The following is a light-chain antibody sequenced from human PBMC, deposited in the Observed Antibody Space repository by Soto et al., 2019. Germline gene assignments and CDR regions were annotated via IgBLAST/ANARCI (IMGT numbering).Light chain of an antibody. Sequence: EIVMTQSAVTLSVSPGQNATLSCRASQSVANSYLDWYQQKSGQAPRLLIFGASSRAAGIPARCSGSGSGREFTLTISSLQSEDFAVYYCQQYSDWPLTFGGGTKVEIK. V-gene: IGKV3-15*01. CDR2: GAS. J-gene: IGKJ4*01. CDR1: QSVANSY. CDR3: QQYSDWPLT.